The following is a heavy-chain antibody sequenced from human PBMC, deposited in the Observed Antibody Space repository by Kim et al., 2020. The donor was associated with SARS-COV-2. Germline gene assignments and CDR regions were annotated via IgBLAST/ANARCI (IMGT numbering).Heavy chain of an antibody. CDR2: ISGDGSRT. CDR3: ARDGVGTTPLDW. V-gene: IGHV3-74*01. CDR1: GFIFSRYY. D-gene: IGHD1-26*01. J-gene: IGHJ4*02. Sequence: GGSMRLSCAASGFIFSRYYMHWVRQVPGKGLVWVSYISGDGSRTSYTDSVKGRFTISRDNAKNTLHLQTNSLRAEDTAVYYCARDGVGTTPLDWWGQGT.